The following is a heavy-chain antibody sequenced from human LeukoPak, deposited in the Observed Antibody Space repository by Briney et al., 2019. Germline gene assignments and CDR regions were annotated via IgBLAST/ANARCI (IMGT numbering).Heavy chain of an antibody. Sequence: ASVKVSCKASGYTFTSYGISWVRQAPGQGLEWMGWISAYNGNTNYAQKLQGRVTMTTDTSTSTAYMELRSLRSDDTAVYYCARVNDGGVVVVAALDYWGQGTLVTVSS. J-gene: IGHJ4*02. CDR2: ISAYNGNT. CDR3: ARVNDGGVVVVAALDY. CDR1: GYTFTSYG. D-gene: IGHD2-15*01. V-gene: IGHV1-18*01.